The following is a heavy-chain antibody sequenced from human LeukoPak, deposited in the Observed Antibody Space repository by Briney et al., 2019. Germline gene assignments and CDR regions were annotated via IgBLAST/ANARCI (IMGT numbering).Heavy chain of an antibody. J-gene: IGHJ4*02. CDR3: ARGYYGSGSYYLHDY. Sequence: SQTLSLTCTVSGGSISSGSYYWSWIRQPAGKGLEWIGRIYTSGSTNYNPSLKSRVTISVDTYKNQFSLKLSSVTAADTAVYYCARGYYGSGSYYLHDYWGQGTLVTVSS. V-gene: IGHV4-61*02. D-gene: IGHD3-10*01. CDR1: GGSISSGSYY. CDR2: IYTSGST.